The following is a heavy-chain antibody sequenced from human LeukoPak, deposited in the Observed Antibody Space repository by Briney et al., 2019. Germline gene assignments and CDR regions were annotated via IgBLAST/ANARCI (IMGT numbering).Heavy chain of an antibody. CDR3: AKDRLDYDILTGCYDY. CDR2: ISGSGGST. Sequence: GGSLRLSCAASGFTFSSYAMSWVRQAPGKGLEWVSAISGSGGSTYYADSVKGRSTISRDNSKNTLYLRMNSLRAEDTAVYYCAKDRLDYDILTGCYDYWGQGTLVTVSS. V-gene: IGHV3-23*01. CDR1: GFTFSSYA. J-gene: IGHJ4*02. D-gene: IGHD3-9*01.